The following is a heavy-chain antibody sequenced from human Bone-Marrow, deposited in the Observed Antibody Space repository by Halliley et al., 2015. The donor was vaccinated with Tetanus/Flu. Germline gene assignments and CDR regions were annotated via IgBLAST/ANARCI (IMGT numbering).Heavy chain of an antibody. CDR3: ARGTVFGVVLDV. D-gene: IGHD3-3*01. J-gene: IGHJ6*02. CDR1: GYIFSDSW. V-gene: IGHV5-51*01. Sequence: QLVQSGAEVEKSGESLKISCEAFGYIFSDSWIAWVRQMPGKGLEWMGIIFPHDSETRYSPSFEGQVTMSADKSLYTAYLQWSSLRASDSGIYYCARGTVFGVVLDVWGQGTSVIVSS. CDR2: IFPHDSET.